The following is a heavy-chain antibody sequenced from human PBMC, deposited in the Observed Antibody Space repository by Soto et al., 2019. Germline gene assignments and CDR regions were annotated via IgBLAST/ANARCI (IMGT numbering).Heavy chain of an antibody. V-gene: IGHV3-23*01. CDR1: GFTFSSYA. CDR3: AKHAVQEWLRFGYFDL. D-gene: IGHD5-12*01. Sequence: EVQLLESGGGLVQPGGSLRLSCAASGFTFSSYAMSWVRQAPGKGLEWVSAISGSGGSTYYADSVKGRFTISRDNSKNTLDLQMNSLRAEDTAVYYCAKHAVQEWLRFGYFDLWGRGTLFTVSS. CDR2: ISGSGGST. J-gene: IGHJ2*01.